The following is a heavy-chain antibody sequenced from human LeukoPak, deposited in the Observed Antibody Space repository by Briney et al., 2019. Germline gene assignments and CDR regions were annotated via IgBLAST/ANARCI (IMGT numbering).Heavy chain of an antibody. CDR2: INPNSGGT. Sequence: ASVKVSCKASGYTFTSYYMHWVRQAPGQGLEWMGWINPNSGGTNYAQKFQGRVTMTRDTSISTAYMELSRLRSDDTAVYYCARTIAVAGGGYFDYWGQGTLVTVSS. V-gene: IGHV1-2*02. CDR1: GYTFTSYY. CDR3: ARTIAVAGGGYFDY. J-gene: IGHJ4*02. D-gene: IGHD6-19*01.